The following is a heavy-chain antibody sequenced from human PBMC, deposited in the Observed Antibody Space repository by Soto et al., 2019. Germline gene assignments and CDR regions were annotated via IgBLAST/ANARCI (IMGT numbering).Heavy chain of an antibody. Sequence: QVQLVQSGAEVKKPGASVKVSCKASGYTFTSYAMHWVRQAPGQRLEWMGWINAGNGNTKYSQKFQGRVTITRDTSASTAYMDLSGLRSEETAVYSCARDLGFGLSDYWGQGTLVTVSS. J-gene: IGHJ4*02. CDR3: ARDLGFGLSDY. CDR2: INAGNGNT. D-gene: IGHD3-10*01. CDR1: GYTFTSYA. V-gene: IGHV1-3*01.